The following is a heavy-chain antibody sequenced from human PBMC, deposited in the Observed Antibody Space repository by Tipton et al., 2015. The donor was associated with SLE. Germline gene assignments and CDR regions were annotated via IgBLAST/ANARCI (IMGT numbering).Heavy chain of an antibody. CDR2: IYDSGST. J-gene: IGHJ6*03. V-gene: IGHV4-30-2*01. CDR1: GGSISNGDYS. Sequence: TLSLTCAISGGSISNGDYSWSWIRQPPGKGLEWIGYIYDSGSTYYNPSLKSRVAISLDRSKNQFSLKLSSVTAADTAVYYCARVSQYYYMDVWGKGTTVTVSS. CDR3: ARVSQYYYMDV.